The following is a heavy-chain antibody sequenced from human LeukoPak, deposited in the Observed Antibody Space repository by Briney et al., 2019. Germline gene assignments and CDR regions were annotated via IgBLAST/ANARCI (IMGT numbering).Heavy chain of an antibody. CDR3: ARDPQRGPPDYFDH. V-gene: IGHV3-30*03. CDR2: ISYTGGTK. D-gene: IGHD6-25*01. Sequence: GGSLRLSCAASGFTFSSYEMNWVRQAPGKGLEWVAVISYTGGTKYYAASVKGRFTISRDDSKSTLYLEMNSLRPEDTATYYCARDPQRGPPDYFDHWGQGTLVTVSS. CDR1: GFTFSSYE. J-gene: IGHJ4*02.